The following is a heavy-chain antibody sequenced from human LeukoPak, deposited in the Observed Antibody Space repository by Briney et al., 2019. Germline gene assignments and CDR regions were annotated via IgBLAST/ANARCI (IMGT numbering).Heavy chain of an antibody. CDR2: ISGSGGST. Sequence: GGSLRLSCAASGFTFSSYAMSWVRQAPGKGLEWVSAISGSGGSTYYADSVKGRFTISRDNSKNTLYLQMNSLRAEDTAVYYCARDSAKQQSYYYYGMDVWGQGTTVTVSS. CDR1: GFTFSSYA. D-gene: IGHD6-13*01. V-gene: IGHV3-23*01. CDR3: ARDSAKQQSYYYYGMDV. J-gene: IGHJ6*02.